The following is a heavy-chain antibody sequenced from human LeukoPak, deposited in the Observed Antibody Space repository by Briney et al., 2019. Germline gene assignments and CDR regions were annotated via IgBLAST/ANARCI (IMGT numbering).Heavy chain of an antibody. V-gene: IGHV4-38-2*02. CDR3: ARHRKYYYGSGSPFDP. D-gene: IGHD3-10*01. CDR1: GYSISSGYY. J-gene: IGHJ5*02. CDR2: MFHSGST. Sequence: PSETLSLTCTVSGYSISSGYYWGWIRPPPGKGLEWIGSMFHSGSTYYNPSLKSRVTISVDTSKNQFSLKMSSVSAADTAVYYCARHRKYYYGSGSPFDPWGQGTLVTVSS.